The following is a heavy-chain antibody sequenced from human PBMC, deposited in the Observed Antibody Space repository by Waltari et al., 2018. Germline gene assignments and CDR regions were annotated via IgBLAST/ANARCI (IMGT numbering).Heavy chain of an antibody. CDR2: FDPEDGET. J-gene: IGHJ4*02. Sequence: QVQLVQSGAAVKKPGASVKVSCKVSGYTLTALTIPWGRQAPGKGLEWMVGFDPEDGETSYAQKFQGRVTMTEDTSTDTAYMELSSLRSEDTAVYYCALGYNFWSRRYWGQGTLVTVSS. CDR1: GYTLTALT. V-gene: IGHV1-24*01. D-gene: IGHD5-12*01. CDR3: ALGYNFWSRRY.